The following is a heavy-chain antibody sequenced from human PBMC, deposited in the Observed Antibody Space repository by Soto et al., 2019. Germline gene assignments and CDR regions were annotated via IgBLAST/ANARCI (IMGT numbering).Heavy chain of an antibody. CDR1: GGSVSSGSYY. D-gene: IGHD3-3*01. Sequence: SETLSLTCTVSGGSVSSGSYYWSWIRQPPGKGLEWIGYIYYSGSTNYNPSLKSRVTISVDTSKNQFSLKLSSVTAADTAVCYCARVYKDFWSGYYTNYYYGTDVWGQATTVTVS. J-gene: IGHJ6*02. CDR2: IYYSGST. CDR3: ARVYKDFWSGYYTNYYYGTDV. V-gene: IGHV4-61*01.